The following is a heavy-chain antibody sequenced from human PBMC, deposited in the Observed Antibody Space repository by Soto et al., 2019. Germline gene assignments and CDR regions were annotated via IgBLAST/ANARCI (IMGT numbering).Heavy chain of an antibody. CDR1: GGSISVYY. CDR2: VYDNGRP. V-gene: IGHV4-59*01. CDR3: ARGVGSSPPRY. J-gene: IGHJ4*02. Sequence: SETLSLTCTISGGSISVYYWSWIRQSPRQGLEWIGYVYDNGRPYYSPSLKSRVTISADTSKNQISLKLTSATAADTAVYYCARGVGSSPPRYWGRGTMVTVYS. D-gene: IGHD3-9*01.